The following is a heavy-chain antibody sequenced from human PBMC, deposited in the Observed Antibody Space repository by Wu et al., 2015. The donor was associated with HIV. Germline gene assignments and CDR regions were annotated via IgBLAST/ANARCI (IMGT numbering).Heavy chain of an antibody. Sequence: QVQLVQSGAEVKKPGASVKVSCKVSGYTLTELSMHWVRQAPGKGLEWMGGFDPEDGETIYAQKFQGRVTMTEDTSTDTAYMELRSLRSDDTAVYYCARCSYGSGSYYKGYYYYYYMDVWGKGTTVTVSS. J-gene: IGHJ6*03. V-gene: IGHV1-24*01. D-gene: IGHD3-10*01. CDR3: ARCSYGSGSYYKGYYYYYYMDV. CDR2: FDPEDGET. CDR1: GYTLTELS.